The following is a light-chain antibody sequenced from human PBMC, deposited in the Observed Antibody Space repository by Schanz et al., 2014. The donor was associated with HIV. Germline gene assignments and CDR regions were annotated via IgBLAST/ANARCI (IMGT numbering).Light chain of an antibody. CDR2: EVN. CDR1: SSDVGGYNY. CDR3: SSFAGSNIPWV. Sequence: QSALTQPPSASGSPGQSVTISCTGTSSDVGGYNYVSWSQQHPGKAPKVMIYEVNKRPSEVSTRFSGSKSGNTASLTISGLQAEDEADYYCSSFAGSNIPWVFGGGTKLTVL. V-gene: IGLV2-8*01. J-gene: IGLJ3*02.